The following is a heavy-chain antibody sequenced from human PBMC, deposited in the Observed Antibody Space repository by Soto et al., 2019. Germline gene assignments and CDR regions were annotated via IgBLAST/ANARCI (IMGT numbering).Heavy chain of an antibody. CDR3: ARVLRAWFDP. V-gene: IGHV4-4*02. J-gene: IGHJ5*02. Sequence: SETLSLTCAVSGGSITSANWWTWVRQPPGGGLEWIGEISHSGITNYKASLKSRVTMSVDKTKNDVSLKLTSVTAADTDVYYCARVLRAWFDPWGQGTPVTVSS. CDR2: ISHSGIT. CDR1: GGSITSANW.